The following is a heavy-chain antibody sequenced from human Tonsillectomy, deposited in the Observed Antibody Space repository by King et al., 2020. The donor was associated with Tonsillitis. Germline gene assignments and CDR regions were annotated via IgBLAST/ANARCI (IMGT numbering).Heavy chain of an antibody. J-gene: IGHJ6*02. Sequence: VQLVESGGGLVKPGGSLRLSCAASGFTFSSYSMIWVRQSPGKGLEWVSSISSSSSYIYYADSVKGRFAISRDNAKHSLYLQMNSLRAEDTAVYYCARDCSGGSCYPYYYGMDVWGQGTTVTVSS. D-gene: IGHD2-15*01. CDR1: GFTFSSYS. CDR3: ARDCSGGSCYPYYYGMDV. CDR2: ISSSSSYI. V-gene: IGHV3-21*01.